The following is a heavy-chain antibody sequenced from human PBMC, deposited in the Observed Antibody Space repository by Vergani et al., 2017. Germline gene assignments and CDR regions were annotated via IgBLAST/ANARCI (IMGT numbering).Heavy chain of an antibody. V-gene: IGHV3-33*01. CDR3: ARAYQLLYFDWSFDY. CDR1: GFTFSSYG. Sequence: QVQLVESGGGVVQPGRSLRLSCAASGFTFSSYGMHWVRQAPGKGLEWVAVIWYDGSNKYYADSVKGRFTISRDNSKNTLYLQMNSLRAEDTAVYYCARAYQLLYFDWSFDYWGQGTLVTVSS. D-gene: IGHD3-9*01. J-gene: IGHJ4*02. CDR2: IWYDGSNK.